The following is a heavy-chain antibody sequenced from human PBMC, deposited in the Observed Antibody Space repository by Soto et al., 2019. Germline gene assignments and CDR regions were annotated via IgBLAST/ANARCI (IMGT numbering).Heavy chain of an antibody. CDR3: ASELAALNWFDP. D-gene: IGHD1-1*01. J-gene: IGHJ5*02. Sequence: SETLSLTCTVSGDSLSSSSYYWGWIRQPPGKGLEWIGTIYYSGNTYYNPSLKSRVTISVDTSKNHFSLKLSSVTAADTAVYYCASELAALNWFDPWGQGTLVTVSS. CDR1: GDSLSSSSYY. V-gene: IGHV4-39*02. CDR2: IYYSGNT.